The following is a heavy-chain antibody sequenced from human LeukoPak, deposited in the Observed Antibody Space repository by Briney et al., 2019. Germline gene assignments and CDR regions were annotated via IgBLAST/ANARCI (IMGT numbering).Heavy chain of an antibody. J-gene: IGHJ6*02. V-gene: IGHV1-2*04. CDR3: ASGYSYGDYYYYGMDV. CDR2: INPNSGGT. Sequence: ASVKVSCKASGYTFTGYYMHWVRQAPGQGLEWMGWINPNSGGTNYAQKFQGWVTMTRDTPISTAYMELSRLRSDDTAVYYCASGYSYGDYYYYGMDVWGQGTTVTVSS. D-gene: IGHD5-18*01. CDR1: GYTFTGYY.